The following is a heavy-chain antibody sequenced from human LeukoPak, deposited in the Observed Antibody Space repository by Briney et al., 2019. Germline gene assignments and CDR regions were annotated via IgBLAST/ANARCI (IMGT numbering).Heavy chain of an antibody. CDR2: IYSGGTT. CDR1: GFTVSSNY. CDR3: ARDDGSGGPFDY. D-gene: IGHD3-10*01. V-gene: IGHV3-66*01. Sequence: GGSLSLSCAVSGFTVSSNYMSWVRQAPGKGLEWVSVIYSGGTTYYADSVKGRFTIPRDNSKNTLYLQMNSLRAEDTAVYYCARDDGSGGPFDYWGQGTLVTVSS. J-gene: IGHJ4*02.